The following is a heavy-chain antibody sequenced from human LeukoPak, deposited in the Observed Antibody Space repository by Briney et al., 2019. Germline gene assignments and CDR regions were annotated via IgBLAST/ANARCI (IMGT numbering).Heavy chain of an antibody. CDR1: GYTFTSYD. J-gene: IGHJ5*02. CDR2: MNPNSGNT. CDR3: ARGEVVVVVAATPWFDP. Sequence: ASVKVSCKASGYTFTSYDINWVRQATGQGLEWMGWMNPNSGNTSYAQKFQGRVTMTRDTSTSTVYMELSSLRSEDTAVYYCARGEVVVVVAATPWFDPWGQGTLVTVSS. D-gene: IGHD2-15*01. V-gene: IGHV1-8*01.